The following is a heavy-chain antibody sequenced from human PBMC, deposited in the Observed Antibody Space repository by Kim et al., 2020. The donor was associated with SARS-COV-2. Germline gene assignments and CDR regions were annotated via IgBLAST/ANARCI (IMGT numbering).Heavy chain of an antibody. D-gene: IGHD6-19*01. CDR3: ARDGDLYSSGKDAYDI. J-gene: IGHJ3*02. CDR2: IKQDGNKK. Sequence: GGSLRLSCAASGFTFSSYGMNWVRQAPGKGLEWVANIKQDGNKKYYVDSVKGRFTISRDNAKNSLYLQMNSLRAEDTAVYYCARDGDLYSSGKDAYDIWGQETMVTVSS. V-gene: IGHV3-7*01. CDR1: GFTFSSYG.